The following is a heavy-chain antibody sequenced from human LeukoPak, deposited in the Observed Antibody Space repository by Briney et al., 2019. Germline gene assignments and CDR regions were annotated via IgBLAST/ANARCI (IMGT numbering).Heavy chain of an antibody. V-gene: IGHV1-2*06. Sequence: ASVKVSCKASGYTFTGYYMHWVRQAPGQGLEWMGRINPNSGGTNYAQKFQGRVTMTRDTSISTAYMELSRLRSDDTAVYYCARGLAEYYYDSSGYLDWGQGTLVTVSS. D-gene: IGHD3-22*01. CDR1: GYTFTGYY. CDR2: INPNSGGT. J-gene: IGHJ4*02. CDR3: ARGLAEYYYDSSGYLD.